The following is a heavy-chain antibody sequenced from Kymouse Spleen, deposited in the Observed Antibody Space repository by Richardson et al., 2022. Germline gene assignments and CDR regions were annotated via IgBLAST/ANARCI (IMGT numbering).Heavy chain of an antibody. V-gene: IGHV3-15*01. CDR1: GFTFSNAW. J-gene: IGHJ6*02. CDR2: IKSKTDGGTT. Sequence: EVQLVESGGGLVKPGGSLRLSCAASGFTFSNAWMSWVRQAPGKGLEWVGRIKSKTDGGTTDYAAPVKGRFTISRDDSKNTLYLQMNSLKTEDTAVYYCSMTTEGYYGMDVWGQGTTVTVSS. D-gene: IGHD4-11,IGHD4-11*01. CDR3: SMTTEGYYGMDV.